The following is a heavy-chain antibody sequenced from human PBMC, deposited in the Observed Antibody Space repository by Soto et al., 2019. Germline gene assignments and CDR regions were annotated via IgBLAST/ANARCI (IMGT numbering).Heavy chain of an antibody. V-gene: IGHV1-69*13. Sequence: ASVKVSCKASGGTFSSYAISWVRQAPGQGLEWMGGIIPIFGTANYAQKFQGSVTITADESTSTAYMELSSLRSEDTAVYYCARDIGDGYHHDFDIWGQGTMVTVS. D-gene: IGHD5-18*01. CDR2: IIPIFGTA. CDR3: ARDIGDGYHHDFDI. J-gene: IGHJ3*02. CDR1: GGTFSSYA.